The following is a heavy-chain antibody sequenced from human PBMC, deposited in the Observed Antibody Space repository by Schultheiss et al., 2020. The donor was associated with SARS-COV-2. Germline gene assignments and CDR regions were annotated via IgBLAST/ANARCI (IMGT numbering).Heavy chain of an antibody. D-gene: IGHD3-3*01. Sequence: SETLSLTCTVPGGSISSYYWSWIRQTPGKGLEWIGYTHHSESSIYNPSLKSRVTISVDTSKNQFSLKLSSVTAADTAVYYCARGCYDFWSGYWLCESYGMDVWGQGTTVTVSS. V-gene: IGHV4-59*12. J-gene: IGHJ6*02. CDR2: THHSESS. CDR3: ARGCYDFWSGYWLCESYGMDV. CDR1: GGSISSYY.